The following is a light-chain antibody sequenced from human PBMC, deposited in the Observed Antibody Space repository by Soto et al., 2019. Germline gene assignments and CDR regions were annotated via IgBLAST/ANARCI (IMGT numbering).Light chain of an antibody. J-gene: IGKJ5*01. V-gene: IGKV3-20*01. Sequence: EIVLTQSPGTQYLSPGERATLSCRASQSVDNNHLAWYEQKPGQAPRLLIYGPSRRASGIPDRFSGSGSGIDFSLTISRLEPEDFAVYYCQQYGNFPYTFGQGTRLEIK. CDR3: QQYGNFPYT. CDR1: QSVDNNH. CDR2: GPS.